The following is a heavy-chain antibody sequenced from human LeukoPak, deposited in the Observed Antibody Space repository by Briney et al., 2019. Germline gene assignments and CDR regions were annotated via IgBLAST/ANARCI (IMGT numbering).Heavy chain of an antibody. CDR1: GDSISSSIYY. CDR3: AREVVVVPAAIRDWYFDL. V-gene: IGHV4-39*07. J-gene: IGHJ2*01. Sequence: SETLSLTCSVSGDSISSSIYYWVWVRQSPGKGLEWIGSINHSGNTYYSASLKSRVTLTVDTSKNQFSLKLSSVTAADTAVYYCAREVVVVPAAIRDWYFDLWGRGTLVTVSS. CDR2: INHSGNT. D-gene: IGHD2-2*02.